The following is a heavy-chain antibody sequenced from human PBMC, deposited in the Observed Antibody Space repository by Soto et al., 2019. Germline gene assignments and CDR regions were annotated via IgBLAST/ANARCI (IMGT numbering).Heavy chain of an antibody. V-gene: IGHV3-23*01. CDR2: TSGSGGST. J-gene: IGHJ6*02. D-gene: IGHD3-16*01. Sequence: EVQLLESGGGLVQPGGSLRLSCAASGFTFSSYAMSWVRQAPGKGLEWVSSTSGSGGSTYYADSVKGHFTISRDNSMNTLYLQMNSLRAEDTAVYYCARGIGAVAISMDVWGQGTTVTVSS. CDR1: GFTFSSYA. CDR3: ARGIGAVAISMDV.